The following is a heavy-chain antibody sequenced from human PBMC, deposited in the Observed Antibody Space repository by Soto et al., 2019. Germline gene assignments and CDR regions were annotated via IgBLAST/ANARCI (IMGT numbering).Heavy chain of an antibody. V-gene: IGHV3-30-3*01. Sequence: QVQLVESGGGVVQPGRSLRLSCAASGFTFSSYAMHWVRQAPGKGLEWVAVISYDGSKKYYADSVKGRFTISRDNSKYTLYRQMNSLRAEYTAVYYCARARDDYDGNEYFDYWGQGTLVTVSS. CDR3: ARARDDYDGNEYFDY. J-gene: IGHJ4*02. CDR1: GFTFSSYA. CDR2: ISYDGSKK. D-gene: IGHD4-17*01.